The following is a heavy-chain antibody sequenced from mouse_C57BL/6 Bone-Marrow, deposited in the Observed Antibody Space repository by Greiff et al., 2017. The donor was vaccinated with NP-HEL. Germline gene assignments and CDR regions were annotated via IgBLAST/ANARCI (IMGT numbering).Heavy chain of an antibody. D-gene: IGHD2-14*01. J-gene: IGHJ3*01. V-gene: IGHV1-81*01. Sequence: QFQLQQSGSELARPGASVKLSCKASGYTFPSSGLSWVKQRPGQGLEWIGEIYPRSGNTYYNEKFKGKATLTADKSSSTAYMELRSLTSEDSAVYFCARREYDGPWFAYWGQGTLVTVSA. CDR1: GYTFPSSG. CDR2: IYPRSGNT. CDR3: ARREYDGPWFAY.